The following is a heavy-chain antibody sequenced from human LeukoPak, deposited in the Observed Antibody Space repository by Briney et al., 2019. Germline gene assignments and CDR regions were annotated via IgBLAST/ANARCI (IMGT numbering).Heavy chain of an antibody. CDR2: IIPIFGTA. Sequence: ASVKVSCKASGGTFSSYAISWVRQAPGQGLEWMGGIIPIFGTANYAQKFQGRVTITADESTSTAYTELSSLRSEDTAVYYCARGIVVPAAQEGWFDPWGQGTLVTVSS. V-gene: IGHV1-69*01. CDR1: GGTFSSYA. J-gene: IGHJ5*02. CDR3: ARGIVVPAAQEGWFDP. D-gene: IGHD2-2*01.